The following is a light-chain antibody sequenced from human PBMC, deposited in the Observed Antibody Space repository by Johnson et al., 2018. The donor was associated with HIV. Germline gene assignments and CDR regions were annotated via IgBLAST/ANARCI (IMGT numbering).Light chain of an antibody. J-gene: IGLJ1*01. CDR1: SSNIGNNY. Sequence: SVLTQSPSVSAAPGQKVTISCSGSSSNIGNNYVSWYQQLPGTAPKLLIYEKNKRPSGIPDRFSASKSGTSATLDITGLQTGDEADYYCATWDSSLGAHYVFGTGTKVTVL. CDR3: ATWDSSLGAHYV. V-gene: IGLV1-51*02. CDR2: EKN.